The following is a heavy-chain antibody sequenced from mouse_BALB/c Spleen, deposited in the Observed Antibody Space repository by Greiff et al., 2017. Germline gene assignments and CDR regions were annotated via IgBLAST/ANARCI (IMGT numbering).Heavy chain of an antibody. D-gene: IGHD2-10*02. CDR2: ISSGGGST. CDR1: GFAFSSYD. Sequence: EVNLVESGGGLVKPGGSLKLSCAASGFAFSSYDMSWVRQTPEKRLEWVAYISSGGGSTYYPDTVKGRFTISRDNAKNTLYLQMSSLKSEDTAMYYCARQGYGNYVSSFDYWGQGTTLTVSS. J-gene: IGHJ2*01. V-gene: IGHV5-12-1*01. CDR3: ARQGYGNYVSSFDY.